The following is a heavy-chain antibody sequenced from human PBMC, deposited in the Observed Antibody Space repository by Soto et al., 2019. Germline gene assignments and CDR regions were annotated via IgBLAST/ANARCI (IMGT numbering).Heavy chain of an antibody. CDR1: GGTFSMYA. J-gene: IGHJ4*02. CDR2: IIPMFGTA. CDR3: TRGWGHDSSDLYYAY. Sequence: SSVKGSCKASGGTFSMYAISCLRQAPGQGLEWMGGIIPMFGTANYAQKFKGRVTITADESTSTAYIELRGLRSEDTAIYYCTRGWGHDSSDLYYAYWGQGTLVTVSS. V-gene: IGHV1-69*13. D-gene: IGHD3-22*01.